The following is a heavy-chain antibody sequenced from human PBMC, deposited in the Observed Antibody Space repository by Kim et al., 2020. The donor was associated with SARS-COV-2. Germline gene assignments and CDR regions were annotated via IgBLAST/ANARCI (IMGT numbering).Heavy chain of an antibody. V-gene: IGHV1-3*01. Sequence: ASVKVSCKASGYTFTSYAMHWVRQAPGQRLEWMGWINAGNGNTKYSQKFQGRVTITRDTSASTAYMELSSLRSEDTAVYYCARSSSGYGPRFDPWGQGTLVTVSS. CDR2: INAGNGNT. D-gene: IGHD3-22*01. J-gene: IGHJ5*02. CDR1: GYTFTSYA. CDR3: ARSSSGYGPRFDP.